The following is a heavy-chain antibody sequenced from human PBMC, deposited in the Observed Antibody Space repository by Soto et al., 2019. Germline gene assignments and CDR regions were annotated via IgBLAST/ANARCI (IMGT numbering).Heavy chain of an antibody. D-gene: IGHD6-19*01. CDR3: AREGGTNRRIAVAGTIDY. CDR1: GDSVSSNSAA. CDR2: TYYRSKWYN. Sequence: PSQTLSLTCAISGDSVSSNSAAWNWIRQSPSRGLEWLGRTYYRSKWYNDYAVSVKSRITINPDTSKNQFSLQLNSVTPEDTAVYYCAREGGTNRRIAVAGTIDYWGQGTLVTVS. V-gene: IGHV6-1*01. J-gene: IGHJ4*02.